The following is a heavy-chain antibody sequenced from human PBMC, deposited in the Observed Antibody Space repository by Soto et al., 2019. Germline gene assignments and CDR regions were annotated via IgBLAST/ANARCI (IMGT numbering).Heavy chain of an antibody. J-gene: IGHJ6*02. D-gene: IGHD1-26*01. CDR1: VGSSSSSSYY. CDR3: ARLVGATTYYYYGMDV. V-gene: IGHV4-39*01. Sequence: NPSETLSLTCTVSVGSSSSSSYYWLWIRHPPGKGLEWIGSIYYSGSTYYNPSLKSRVTISVDTSKNQFSLKLSSVTAADTAVYYCARLVGATTYYYYGMDVWGQGTTVTVSS. CDR2: IYYSGST.